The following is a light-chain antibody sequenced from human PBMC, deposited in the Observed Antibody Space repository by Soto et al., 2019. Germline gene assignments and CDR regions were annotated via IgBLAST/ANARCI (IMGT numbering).Light chain of an antibody. CDR3: TSYTNSGTYI. Sequence: QSALTQPASVSGSPGQSITISCTGTSSDVGSYNFVSWYQHHPGKVPKLIIFDVNNRPSGFSNRFSGSKSDNTASLTISGLQAEDEADYYCTSYTNSGTYILGTGTKLTVL. V-gene: IGLV2-14*03. CDR2: DVN. J-gene: IGLJ1*01. CDR1: SSDVGSYNF.